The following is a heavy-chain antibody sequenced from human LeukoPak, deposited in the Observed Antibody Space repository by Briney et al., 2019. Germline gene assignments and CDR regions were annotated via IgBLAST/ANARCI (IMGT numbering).Heavy chain of an antibody. D-gene: IGHD4-17*01. CDR3: ARVQQNYGDYVGDFDY. Sequence: GASVKVSCKASGYTFTGYYMHWVRQAPGQGLEWMGWINPNSGGTTYAQKFQGRVTMTRDTSISTAYMELSRLRSDDTAVYYCARVQQNYGDYVGDFDYWGQGTLVTVSS. CDR2: INPNSGGT. V-gene: IGHV1-2*02. CDR1: GYTFTGYY. J-gene: IGHJ4*02.